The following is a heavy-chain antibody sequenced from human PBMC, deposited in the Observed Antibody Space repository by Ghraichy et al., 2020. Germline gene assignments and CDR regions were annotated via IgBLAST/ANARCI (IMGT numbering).Heavy chain of an antibody. CDR1: GFTFSSYA. CDR3: AKGHYYDTWFYAFDI. D-gene: IGHD3-22*01. Sequence: LSLTCAASGFTFSSYAMSWVRQAPGKGLEWVSAISGSGGSTYYADSVKGRFTISRDNSKNTLYLQMNSLRAEDTAVYYCAKGHYYDTWFYAFDIWGQGTMVTVSS. CDR2: ISGSGGST. V-gene: IGHV3-23*01. J-gene: IGHJ3*02.